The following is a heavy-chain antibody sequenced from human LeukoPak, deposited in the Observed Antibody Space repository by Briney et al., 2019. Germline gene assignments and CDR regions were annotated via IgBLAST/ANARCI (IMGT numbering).Heavy chain of an antibody. J-gene: IGHJ4*02. CDR1: GITFSGYW. CDR2: IRSDWTTT. Sequence: GGSLRLSCPVSGITFSGYWVHWVRQAPGKGLVWVSRIRSDWTTTTYADFVKGRFTISRDNSKNTLYLQMNSLRAEDTAVYYCARDKDYYDSSGVGFDYWGQGTLVTVSS. CDR3: ARDKDYYDSSGVGFDY. V-gene: IGHV3-74*01. D-gene: IGHD3-22*01.